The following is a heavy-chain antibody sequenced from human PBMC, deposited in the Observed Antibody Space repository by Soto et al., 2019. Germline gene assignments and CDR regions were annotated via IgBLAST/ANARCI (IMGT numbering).Heavy chain of an antibody. D-gene: IGHD3-10*01. CDR2: IKQDGDET. CDR1: GFTFSSYR. J-gene: IGHJ4*02. Sequence: GGSLRLSCAASGFTFSSYRMTWVRQAPGKGLEWVANIKQDGDETYNADSVKGRFTISRDNSKNTLYLQMNSLRAEDTAVYYCAKSGGSGSYYNFPYYFDYWGQGTLVTVSS. V-gene: IGHV3-7*01. CDR3: AKSGGSGSYYNFPYYFDY.